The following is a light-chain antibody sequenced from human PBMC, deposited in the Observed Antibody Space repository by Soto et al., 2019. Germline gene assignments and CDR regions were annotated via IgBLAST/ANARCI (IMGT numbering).Light chain of an antibody. CDR3: PQRSRGT. CDR2: DAS. CDR1: QSVSSY. V-gene: IGKV3-11*01. Sequence: EIVLTQSPATLSLSPGERATLSCRASQSVSSYLAWYQQKPGQAPRLLIYDASNRATGIPARFSGSGSGTDFTVTISSLEPEDFAVYYCPQRSRGTFGPGTKVDI. J-gene: IGKJ3*01.